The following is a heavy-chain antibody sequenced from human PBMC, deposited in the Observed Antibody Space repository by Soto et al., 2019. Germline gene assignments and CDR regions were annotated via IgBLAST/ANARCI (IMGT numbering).Heavy chain of an antibody. Sequence: GASVKVSCKVSGYTLTELSMHWVRQAPGKGLEWIGGFDPEDGETIYAQKFQGRVTMTEDTSTDTAYMELSSLRSEYTAVYYCATEGGREHGHAFDIWGQGTMVTVSS. CDR2: FDPEDGET. CDR1: GYTLTELS. D-gene: IGHD1-1*01. CDR3: ATEGGREHGHAFDI. V-gene: IGHV1-24*01. J-gene: IGHJ3*02.